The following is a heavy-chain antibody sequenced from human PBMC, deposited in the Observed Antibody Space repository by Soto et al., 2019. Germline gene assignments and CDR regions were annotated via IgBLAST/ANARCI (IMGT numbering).Heavy chain of an antibody. CDR2: INWNSGSI. J-gene: IGHJ1*01. D-gene: IGHD6-13*01. Sequence: GGSLRLSCAASGFTFVDYAMHWVRQVPGKGLEWVSGINWNSGSIGYADSVKGRFAISRDNAKNSLHLQMNSLRAEDTAFYYCVKDESINWYSGHFRHWGQGTLVTVSS. CDR3: VKDESINWYSGHFRH. V-gene: IGHV3-9*01. CDR1: GFTFVDYA.